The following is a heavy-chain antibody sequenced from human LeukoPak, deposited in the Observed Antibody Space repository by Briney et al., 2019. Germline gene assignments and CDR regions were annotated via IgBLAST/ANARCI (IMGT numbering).Heavy chain of an antibody. V-gene: IGHV4-30-4*01. CDR2: TYYSGST. CDR3: VRPYYYDSRIDP. J-gene: IGHJ5*02. D-gene: IGHD3-22*01. CDR1: GGSISSGDYY. Sequence: SETLSLTCTLSGGSISSGDYYWSWIRQPPGKGLEWIGYTYYSGSTYYNPSLKSRVAISVDTSKNQFSLKLSSVTAADTAVYYCVRPYYYDSRIDPWGQGILVTVSS.